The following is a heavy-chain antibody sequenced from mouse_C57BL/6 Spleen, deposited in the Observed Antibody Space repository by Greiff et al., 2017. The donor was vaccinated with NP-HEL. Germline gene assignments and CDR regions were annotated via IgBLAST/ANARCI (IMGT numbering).Heavy chain of an antibody. CDR3: ARSNDGYYRFAY. Sequence: QVHVKQSGAELVKPGASVKISCKASGYAFSSYWMNWVKQRPGKGLEWIGQIYPGDGDTNYNGKFKGKATLTADKSSSTAYMQLSSLTSEDSAVYFCARSNDGYYRFAYWGQGTLVTVSA. J-gene: IGHJ3*01. V-gene: IGHV1-80*01. CDR1: GYAFSSYW. D-gene: IGHD2-3*01. CDR2: IYPGDGDT.